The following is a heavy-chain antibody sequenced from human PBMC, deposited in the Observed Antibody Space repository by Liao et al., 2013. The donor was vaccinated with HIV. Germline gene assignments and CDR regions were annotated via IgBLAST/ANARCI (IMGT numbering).Heavy chain of an antibody. CDR2: VYHGGST. CDR1: GGSVSGGAHL. D-gene: IGHD2-21*01. CDR3: TTAFKVGIFDN. Sequence: QVQLQESGPRLVKPSETLSLTCSVSGGSVSGGAHLWGWIRQSPGKGLEWIGHVYHGGSTYYTPSLRGRVSILVDPSKNDVSLTLRSVTAADTAVYYCTTAFKVGIFDNWGQGILVTVAS. J-gene: IGHJ4*02. V-gene: IGHV4-39*07.